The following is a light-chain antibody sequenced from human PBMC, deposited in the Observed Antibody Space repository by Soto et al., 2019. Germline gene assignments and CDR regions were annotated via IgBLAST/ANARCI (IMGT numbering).Light chain of an antibody. CDR3: SSYAGSNNVV. CDR1: SSDVGGYNY. J-gene: IGLJ2*01. CDR2: EVS. Sequence: QSALTQPPSASGSPGQSVTISCTGTSSDVGGYNYVSWYQQHPGKARKLMIYEVSKRPSGVPDRFSGSKSGNTASLTVSGLQAEDEASFYCSSYAGSNNVVFGGGTKLTVL. V-gene: IGLV2-8*01.